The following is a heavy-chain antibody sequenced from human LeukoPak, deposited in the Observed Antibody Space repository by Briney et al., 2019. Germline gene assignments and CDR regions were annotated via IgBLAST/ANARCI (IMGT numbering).Heavy chain of an antibody. CDR3: AREGAGGYSYKFDY. D-gene: IGHD5-18*01. V-gene: IGHV4-39*07. Sequence: SETLSLTCTVSGSSISSSSYYWGWIRQPPGKGLEWIGSIYYSGSTYYNPSLKSRVTISVDTSKNQFSLKLSSVTAADTAVYYCAREGAGGYSYKFDYWGQGTLVTVSS. CDR2: IYYSGST. J-gene: IGHJ4*02. CDR1: GSSISSSSYY.